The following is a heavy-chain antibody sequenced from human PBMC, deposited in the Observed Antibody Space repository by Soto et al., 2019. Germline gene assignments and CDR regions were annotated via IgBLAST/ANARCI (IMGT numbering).Heavy chain of an antibody. CDR3: TKASSDYLHMDV. V-gene: IGHV3-23*01. D-gene: IGHD4-17*01. J-gene: IGHJ6*04. CDR2: ITGSGGDT. Sequence: GSLRLSCAASGFTFSSFPMRWVRQAPGQGLEWVSTITGSGGDTYYADSVKGRFTITRDNSKNTLYLQMSSLRAEDTALYYCTKASSDYLHMDVWGKGTTVTVSS. CDR1: GFTFSSFP.